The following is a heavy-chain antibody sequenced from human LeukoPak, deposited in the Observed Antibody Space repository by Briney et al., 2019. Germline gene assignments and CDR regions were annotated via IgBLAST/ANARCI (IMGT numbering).Heavy chain of an antibody. V-gene: IGHV4-31*03. J-gene: IGHJ3*02. Sequence: SETLSLTCTVSGGSISSSSYYWSWIRQPPGKGLEWIGYIYYSGSTYYNPSLKSRVTISVDTSKNQFSLKLSSVTAADTAVYYCARAGDERSGSSAFDIWGQGTMVTVSS. D-gene: IGHD3-10*01. CDR3: ARAGDERSGSSAFDI. CDR1: GGSISSSSYY. CDR2: IYYSGST.